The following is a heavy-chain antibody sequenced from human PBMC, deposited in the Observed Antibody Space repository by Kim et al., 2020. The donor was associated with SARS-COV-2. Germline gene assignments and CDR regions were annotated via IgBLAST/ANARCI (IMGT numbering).Heavy chain of an antibody. CDR3: AKDLPLPLYSSSWGY. V-gene: IGHV3-23*01. Sequence: GGSLRLSCAASGFTFSSYAMSWVRQAPGKGLEWVSAISGSGGSTYYADSVKGRFTISRDNSKNMLYLQMNSLRAEDTAVYYCAKDLPLPLYSSSWGYWGQGTLVTVSS. D-gene: IGHD6-13*01. CDR2: ISGSGGST. J-gene: IGHJ4*02. CDR1: GFTFSSYA.